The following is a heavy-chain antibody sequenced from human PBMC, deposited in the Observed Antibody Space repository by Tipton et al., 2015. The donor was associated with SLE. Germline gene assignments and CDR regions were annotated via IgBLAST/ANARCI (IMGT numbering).Heavy chain of an antibody. Sequence: VQLVQSGAEVKKPGSSVKVSCKASGGTFSSYAISWVRQAPGQGLEWMGGIIPIFGTANYAQKFQGRVTITTDESTSTAYMELSSLRSEDTAVYYCARSRRHYDFWSGYHPYFVNWGQGTLVTVSS. CDR3: ARSRRHYDFWSGYHPYFVN. CDR1: GGTFSSYA. D-gene: IGHD3-3*01. V-gene: IGHV1-69*01. J-gene: IGHJ4*02. CDR2: IIPIFGTA.